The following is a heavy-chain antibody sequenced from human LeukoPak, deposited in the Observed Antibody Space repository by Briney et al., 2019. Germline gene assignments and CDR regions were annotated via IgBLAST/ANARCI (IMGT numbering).Heavy chain of an antibody. CDR2: IYSGGST. V-gene: IGHV3-66*01. Sequence: SGGSLRLSCAASGFTVSSNYMSWVRQAPGKGLEWVSVIYSGGSTYYADSVKGRSTISRDNSKNTLYLQMNSLRAEDTAVYYCAGPGQTDYYYYMDVWGKGTTVTISS. CDR1: GFTVSSNY. J-gene: IGHJ6*03. D-gene: IGHD1-1*01. CDR3: AGPGQTDYYYYMDV.